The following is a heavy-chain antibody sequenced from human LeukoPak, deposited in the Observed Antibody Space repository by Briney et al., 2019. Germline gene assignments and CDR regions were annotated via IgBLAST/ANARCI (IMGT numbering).Heavy chain of an antibody. D-gene: IGHD5-12*01. CDR2: INPSGGST. Sequence: ASLKASCKASGYTFNDYYMHWVRQASGQRLEWMGIINPSGGSTSYAQKFQGRVTMTRDMSTSTVYMELSSLRSEDTAVYYCARSQARRFDPWGQGTLVTVSS. CDR1: GYTFNDYY. J-gene: IGHJ5*02. CDR3: ARSQARRFDP. V-gene: IGHV1-46*02.